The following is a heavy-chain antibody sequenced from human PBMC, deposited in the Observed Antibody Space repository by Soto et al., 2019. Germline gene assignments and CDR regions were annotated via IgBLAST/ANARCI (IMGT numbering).Heavy chain of an antibody. CDR1: GFTFSTYA. V-gene: IGHV3-23*01. J-gene: IGHJ4*02. CDR2: TTDSGGTT. D-gene: IGHD6-19*01. Sequence: LRLSCAASGFTFSTYAMTWVRQAPGKGLEWVSGTTDSGGTTYYADSVKGRFTISRDNSKNTLYLLMNSLRAEDTAVYYCAKDRSSGWPYYFDYWGQGTLVTVSS. CDR3: AKDRSSGWPYYFDY.